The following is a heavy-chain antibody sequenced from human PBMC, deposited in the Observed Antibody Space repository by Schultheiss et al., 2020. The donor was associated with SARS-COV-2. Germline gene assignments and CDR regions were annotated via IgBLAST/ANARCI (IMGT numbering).Heavy chain of an antibody. V-gene: IGHV3-30*04. D-gene: IGHD3-3*01. CDR1: GFTFSSYA. CDR3: ARGGYYDFWSGMADYYYYYGMDV. J-gene: IGHJ6*02. Sequence: GGSLRLSCAASGFTFSSYAMHWVRQAPGKGLEWVAVISYDGSNKYYADSVKGRFTISRDNSMNTLYLQMYSLRAEDTAVYYCARGGYYDFWSGMADYYYYYGMDVWGQGTTVTVSS. CDR2: ISYDGSNK.